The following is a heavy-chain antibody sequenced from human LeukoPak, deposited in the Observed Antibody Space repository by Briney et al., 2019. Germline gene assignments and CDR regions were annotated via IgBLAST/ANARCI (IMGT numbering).Heavy chain of an antibody. CDR2: ISGSGGST. Sequence: GGSLRLSCAASGYTYSSYDMSWVRQATGKGLEWVSAISGSGGSTYYADSVKGRFTISRDNSKNTLYLQMNSLRAEDTAVYYCAKDPSAISPDAFDIWGQGTMVTVSS. CDR3: AKDPSAISPDAFDI. CDR1: GYTYSSYD. J-gene: IGHJ3*02. V-gene: IGHV3-23*01.